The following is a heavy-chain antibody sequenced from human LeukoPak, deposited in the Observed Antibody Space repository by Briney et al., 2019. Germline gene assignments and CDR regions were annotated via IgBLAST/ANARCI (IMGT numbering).Heavy chain of an antibody. CDR1: GYSISSGYF. CDR2: IYHSGST. Sequence: SETLSLTCTVSGYSISSGYFWGWIRQPPGKGLECIGTIYHSGSTYYNPSPKSRVTISVDTSKNQFSLKLNSVTAADTAVYYCARLNLWFGEFLDYWGQGTLVTVSS. V-gene: IGHV4-38-2*02. CDR3: ARLNLWFGEFLDY. D-gene: IGHD3-10*01. J-gene: IGHJ4*02.